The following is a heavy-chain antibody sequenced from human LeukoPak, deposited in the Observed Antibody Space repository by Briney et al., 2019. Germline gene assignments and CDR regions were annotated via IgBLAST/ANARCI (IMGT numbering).Heavy chain of an antibody. CDR3: ARDRAVPGRGYYFDC. V-gene: IGHV3-53*01. J-gene: IGHJ4*02. Sequence: PGGSLRLSCAASGFTVSSSYMTWVRQAPGKGLEWVSTIYIGGSTYYADSVKGRFTISRYNSKNTLYLQMNSLRAEDTAVYYCARDRAVPGRGYYFDCWGQGTLVTVSS. D-gene: IGHD6-19*01. CDR2: IYIGGST. CDR1: GFTVSSSY.